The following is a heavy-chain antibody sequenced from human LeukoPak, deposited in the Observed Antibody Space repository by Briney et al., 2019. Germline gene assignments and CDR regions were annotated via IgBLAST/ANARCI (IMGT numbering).Heavy chain of an antibody. Sequence: GGSLRLSCAASGFTLSSYGMHWVRQAPGKGLEWVAVISYDGSNKYYADSVKGRFTISRDNSKNTLYLQMNSLRAEDTAVYYCAKDSGPLWFGDSKLGYYFDYWGQGTLVTVSS. D-gene: IGHD3-10*01. CDR2: ISYDGSNK. CDR3: AKDSGPLWFGDSKLGYYFDY. V-gene: IGHV3-30*18. CDR1: GFTLSSYG. J-gene: IGHJ4*02.